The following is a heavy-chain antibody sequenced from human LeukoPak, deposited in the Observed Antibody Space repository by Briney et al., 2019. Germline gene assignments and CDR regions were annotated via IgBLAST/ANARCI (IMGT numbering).Heavy chain of an antibody. Sequence: HPGGSLRLSCAASGFTFSSYAMSWVRQAPGKGLEWVSAISGSGGSTYYADSVKGRFTISRDNSKNTLYLQMNSLRAEDTAVYYCAKTQFYLYCSSTSCYYFDYWGQGTLVTVSS. CDR2: ISGSGGST. D-gene: IGHD2-2*01. V-gene: IGHV3-23*01. CDR1: GFTFSSYA. J-gene: IGHJ4*02. CDR3: AKTQFYLYCSSTSCYYFDY.